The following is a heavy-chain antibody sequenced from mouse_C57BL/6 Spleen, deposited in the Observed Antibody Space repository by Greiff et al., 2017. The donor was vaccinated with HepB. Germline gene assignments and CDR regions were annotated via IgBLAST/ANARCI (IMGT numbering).Heavy chain of an antibody. D-gene: IGHD4-1*01. Sequence: VKLQESGPELVKPGASVKISCKASGYAFSSSWMNWVKQRPGKGLEWIGRIYPGDGDTNYNGKFKGKATLTADKSSSTAYMQLSSLTSEDSAVYFCAVGVTGPTFDYWGQGTTLTVSS. CDR3: AVGVTGPTFDY. J-gene: IGHJ2*01. CDR1: GYAFSSSW. V-gene: IGHV1-82*01. CDR2: IYPGDGDT.